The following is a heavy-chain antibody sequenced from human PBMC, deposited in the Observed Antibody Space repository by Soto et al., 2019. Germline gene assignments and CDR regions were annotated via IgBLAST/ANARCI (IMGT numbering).Heavy chain of an antibody. J-gene: IGHJ5*02. D-gene: IGHD5-18*01. CDR1: GYTFTNND. CDR2: MNPGSGDT. CDR3: ARMESFGSLNWFDP. Sequence: ASVKVSCKASGYTFTNNDVSWVRQATGQGLEWMGWMNPGSGDTGYTQKFQGRVTMTRDISIATAYMELNSLTSEDTAIYYCARMESFGSLNWFDPWGQGTLVTVSS. V-gene: IGHV1-8*02.